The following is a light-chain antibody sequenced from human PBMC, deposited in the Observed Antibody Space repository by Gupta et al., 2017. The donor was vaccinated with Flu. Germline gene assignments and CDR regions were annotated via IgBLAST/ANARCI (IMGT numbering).Light chain of an antibody. CDR1: QTISTW. J-gene: IGKJ1*01. Sequence: VGDSLTITCRATQTISTWFACYQQKPGKAPKLLFCKASSLESVVPSRFSGSGSATDFTLTISILPADDFATYYCQYYNSYRTFGQGTKVEIK. CDR2: KAS. V-gene: IGKV1-5*03. CDR3: QYYNSYRT.